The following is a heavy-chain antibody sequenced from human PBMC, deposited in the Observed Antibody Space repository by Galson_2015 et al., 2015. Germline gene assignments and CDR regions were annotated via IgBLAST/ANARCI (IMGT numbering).Heavy chain of an antibody. CDR2: INAGNGNA. Sequence: SVKVSCKASGYTFTSYAMHWVRQAPGQRLEWMGWINAGNGNAKYSQKFQGRVTITRDTSASTAYMELSSLRSEDTAVYYCARDRRPEWELEGGPQGDFDYWGQGTLVTVSS. J-gene: IGHJ4*02. CDR3: ARDRRPEWELEGGPQGDFDY. CDR1: GYTFTSYA. D-gene: IGHD1-26*01. V-gene: IGHV1-3*01.